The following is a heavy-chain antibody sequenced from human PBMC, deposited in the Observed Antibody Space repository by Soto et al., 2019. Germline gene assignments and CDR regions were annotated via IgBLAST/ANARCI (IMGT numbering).Heavy chain of an antibody. V-gene: IGHV1-8*01. D-gene: IGHD3-3*01. Sequence: ASVKVSCKASGYTFTSYDINWVRQATGQGLEWMGWMNPNSGNTGYAQKFQGRVTMTRNTAISTAYMELGSLRSEDTAVYYCARGQRAVTIFGVVIIPPDVWGQGTTVTVSS. CDR2: MNPNSGNT. CDR1: GYTFTSYD. CDR3: ARGQRAVTIFGVVIIPPDV. J-gene: IGHJ6*02.